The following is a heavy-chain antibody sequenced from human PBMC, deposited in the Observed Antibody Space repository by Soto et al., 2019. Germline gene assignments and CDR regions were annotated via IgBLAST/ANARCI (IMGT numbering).Heavy chain of an antibody. V-gene: IGHV4-39*07. CDR1: GGSISSSSYY. J-gene: IGHJ4*02. CDR2: IYYSGST. Sequence: SETLSLTCTVSGGSISSSSYYWGWIRQHPGKGLEWIGYIYYSGSTYYNPSLKSRVTISVDRSKNQFSLKLSSVTAADTAVYYCARGPPFHWGQGTLVTVSS. CDR3: ARGPPFH. D-gene: IGHD3-16*01.